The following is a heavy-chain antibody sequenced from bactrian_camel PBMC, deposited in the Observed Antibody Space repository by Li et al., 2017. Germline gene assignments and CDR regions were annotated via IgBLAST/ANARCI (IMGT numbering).Heavy chain of an antibody. CDR1: GYTYSFNC. V-gene: IGHV3S40*01. D-gene: IGHD5*01. CDR2: IYTGGGGGST. CDR3: AAGLWFGSRCASVPY. Sequence: VQLVESGGGSVQAGGSLRLSCAASGYTYSFNCRGWFRQAPGQEREGVAAIYTGGGGGSTWYADSVKGRFTISQDNAKNSVYLQMNSLKPEDTAMYYCAAGLWFGSRCASVPYWGQGTQVTVS. J-gene: IGHJ4*01.